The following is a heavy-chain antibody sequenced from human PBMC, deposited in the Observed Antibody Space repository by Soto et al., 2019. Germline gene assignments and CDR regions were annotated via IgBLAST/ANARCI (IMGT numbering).Heavy chain of an antibody. CDR1: GGSISSSSYY. CDR2: IYYSGST. CDR3: ARVCAPVGYIVVVPAAKLVNWFDP. J-gene: IGHJ5*02. Sequence: QLQLQESGPGLVKPSETLSLTCTVSGGSISSSSYYWGWIRQPPGKGLEWIGSIYYSGSTYYNPSLKSRVTISVDTSKNQFSLKLSSVTAADTAVYYCARVCAPVGYIVVVPAAKLVNWFDPWGQGTLVTVSS. D-gene: IGHD2-2*01. V-gene: IGHV4-39*01.